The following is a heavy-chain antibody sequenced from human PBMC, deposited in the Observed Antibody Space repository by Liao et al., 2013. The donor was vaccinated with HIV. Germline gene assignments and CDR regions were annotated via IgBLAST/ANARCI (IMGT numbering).Heavy chain of an antibody. CDR2: SYSGGKT. V-gene: IGHV4-61*02. Sequence: QVQLQESGPGLVKPSQTLSLTCNVSGGSISGDSYYWNWIRQPAGKGLEWIGRSYSGGKTSYNPSLRGRVTISLDTSKNQFSLRLNSVTAADTAFYYCARIHSSSWAFYYHYMDVWGKGTTVTVSS. CDR1: GGSISGDSYY. D-gene: IGHD6-13*01. J-gene: IGHJ6*03. CDR3: ARIHSSSWAFYYHYMDV.